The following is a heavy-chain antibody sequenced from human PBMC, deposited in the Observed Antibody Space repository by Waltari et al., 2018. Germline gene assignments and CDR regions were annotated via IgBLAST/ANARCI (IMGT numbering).Heavy chain of an antibody. V-gene: IGHV4-39*07. D-gene: IGHD3-16*02. Sequence: GSISSSSYYWGWIRQPPGKGLEWIGSIYYSGSTYYNPSLKSRVTISVDTSKNQFSLKLSSVTAADTAVYYCARTYYDYIWGSYRLYAFDIWGQGTMVTVSS. J-gene: IGHJ3*02. CDR3: ARTYYDYIWGSYRLYAFDI. CDR2: IYYSGST. CDR1: GSISSSSYY.